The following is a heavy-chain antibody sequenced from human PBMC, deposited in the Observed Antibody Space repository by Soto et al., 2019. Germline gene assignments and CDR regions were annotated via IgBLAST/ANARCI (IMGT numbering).Heavy chain of an antibody. J-gene: IGHJ6*02. CDR2: INHSGST. D-gene: IGHD5-18*01. CDR1: GGSFSGYY. V-gene: IGHV4-34*01. CDR3: ARESGYSYGYLYYYSGMDV. Sequence: PSETLSLTGAVYGGSFSGYYWSWIRQPPGKGLEWIGEINHSGSTNYNPSLKSRVTISVDTSKNQSSLKLSSVPAADTAVYYCARESGYSYGYLYYYSGMDVWGQGTTVTVSS.